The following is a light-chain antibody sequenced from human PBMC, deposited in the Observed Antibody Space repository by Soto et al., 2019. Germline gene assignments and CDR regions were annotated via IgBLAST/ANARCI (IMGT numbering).Light chain of an antibody. J-gene: IGKJ5*01. CDR2: KAS. V-gene: IGKV1-5*03. CDR3: QQYLSYPIT. CDR1: QSISSW. Sequence: DIQMTQSPSTLSASVGDRVTITCRASQSISSWLAWYQQKPGKAPKSQIYKASSLESGVPSRFSGSGSGTEFTLTISSLQSDDFATYYCQQYLSYPITFGQGTRLEIK.